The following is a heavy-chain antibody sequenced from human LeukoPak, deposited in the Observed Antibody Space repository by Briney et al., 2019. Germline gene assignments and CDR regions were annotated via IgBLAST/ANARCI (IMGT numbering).Heavy chain of an antibody. CDR1: GGSISSGDYY. J-gene: IGHJ4*02. Sequence: PSQTLSLTCTVSGGSISSGDYYWSWIRQPPGKGLEWIGYIYYSGSTYYNPSLKSRVTISVDTSKNQFSLKLSSVTAADTAVYYCARHLRISAYQLLSSIAARRDYWGQGTLVTVSS. D-gene: IGHD6-6*01. CDR2: IYYSGST. CDR3: ARHLRISAYQLLSSIAARRDY. V-gene: IGHV4-30-4*01.